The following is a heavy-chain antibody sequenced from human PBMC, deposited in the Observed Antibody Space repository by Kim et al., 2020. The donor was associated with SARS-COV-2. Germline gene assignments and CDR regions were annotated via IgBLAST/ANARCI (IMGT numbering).Heavy chain of an antibody. CDR2: INDSGST. D-gene: IGHD3-9*01. CDR3: ARVPPSPREYYDVLTAYPLSWFDP. J-gene: IGHJ5*02. Sequence: SETLSLTCTVSGGSISSGGYYWSWIRQHPGKGLEWIGYINDSGSTYYNPSLKSRVTISVDTSKNQFSLKLSSVTAADTAVYYCARVPPSPREYYDVLTAYPLSWFDPWGQGTLVTVSS. CDR1: GGSISSGGYY. V-gene: IGHV4-31*03.